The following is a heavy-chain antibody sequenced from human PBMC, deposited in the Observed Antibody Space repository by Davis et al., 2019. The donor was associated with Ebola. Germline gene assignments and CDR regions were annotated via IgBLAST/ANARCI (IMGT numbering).Heavy chain of an antibody. CDR3: AKDPSFWIRFGGYYGMDV. CDR1: GFTFSGCA. V-gene: IGHV3-73*01. CDR2: IRSKANSYAT. D-gene: IGHD3-16*01. J-gene: IGHJ6*02. Sequence: GESLKISCAASGFTFSGCAMHWVRQASGKGLEWVGRIRSKANSYATAYAASVKGRFTISRDDSKNTAYLQMNSLRAEDTAVYYCAKDPSFWIRFGGYYGMDVWGQGTTVTVSS.